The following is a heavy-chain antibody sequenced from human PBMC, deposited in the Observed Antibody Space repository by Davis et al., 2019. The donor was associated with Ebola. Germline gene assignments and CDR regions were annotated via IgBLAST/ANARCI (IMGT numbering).Heavy chain of an antibody. V-gene: IGHV3-23*01. Sequence: GGSLRLSCAASGFALSSHAMSWVRQAPEKGLEWVSAISGHGDITHYADSVKGRFTISRDNSKNTLYLQMNSLRAEDTAVYYCARDSGIPVKNQQLEYYYYGMDVWGQGTTVTVSS. J-gene: IGHJ6*02. CDR3: ARDSGIPVKNQQLEYYYYGMDV. D-gene: IGHD6-13*01. CDR1: GFALSSHA. CDR2: ISGHGDIT.